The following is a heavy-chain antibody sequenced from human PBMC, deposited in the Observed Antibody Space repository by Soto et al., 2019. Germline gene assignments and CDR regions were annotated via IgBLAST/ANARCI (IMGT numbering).Heavy chain of an antibody. D-gene: IGHD3-22*01. Sequence: ASVKVCCKASGYTFTSYAMHWVRQAPGQRLEWMGWINAGNGNTKYSQKFQGRVTITRDTSASTAYMELSSLRSEDTAVYYCARVPHYDSSGYYYGPARYWGQGTLVTVSS. J-gene: IGHJ4*02. V-gene: IGHV1-3*01. CDR1: GYTFTSYA. CDR2: INAGNGNT. CDR3: ARVPHYDSSGYYYGPARY.